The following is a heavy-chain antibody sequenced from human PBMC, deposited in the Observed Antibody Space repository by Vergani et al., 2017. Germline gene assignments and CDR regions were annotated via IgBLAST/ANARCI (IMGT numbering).Heavy chain of an antibody. CDR2: ISWDGGST. Sequence: EVQLVESGGVVVQPGGFLRLSCAASGFTFDDYAMHWVRQDPGKGLEWVSLISWDGGSTYYADSVKGRFTISRDNSKNSLYLQMNSLRAEDTALYYCAKSSNYYDSSGPLDYWGQGTLVTVSS. CDR1: GFTFDDYA. V-gene: IGHV3-43D*04. D-gene: IGHD3-22*01. CDR3: AKSSNYYDSSGPLDY. J-gene: IGHJ4*02.